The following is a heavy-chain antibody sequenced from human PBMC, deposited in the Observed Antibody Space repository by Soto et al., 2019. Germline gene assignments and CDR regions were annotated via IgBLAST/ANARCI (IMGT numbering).Heavy chain of an antibody. V-gene: IGHV3-11*01. CDR3: ARGSPGNSYYFDY. Sequence: QVQLVESGGDLVKPGGSLRLSCAASKFTFSDYYISWIRQAPGKGLEWVSYISSSGSITYYADSVKGRFTISRDNAKNSLYLQMNSLRAEDTAVYYCARGSPGNSYYFDYWGQGTLVTVSS. CDR2: ISSSGSIT. D-gene: IGHD3-10*01. J-gene: IGHJ4*02. CDR1: KFTFSDYY.